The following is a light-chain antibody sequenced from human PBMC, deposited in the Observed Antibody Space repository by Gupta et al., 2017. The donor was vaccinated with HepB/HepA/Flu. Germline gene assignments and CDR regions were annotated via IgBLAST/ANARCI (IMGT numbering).Light chain of an antibody. CDR1: QSVSGTY. Sequence: ELVLTQSPGTLSLSPGERATLSCRASQSVSGTYLAWYQQKPGQAPRLLIYGASSRATGIPDRFSGSGSGTEFTLTISRLDPEDFAVYYCQQYNHSPETFGQGTKVEIK. V-gene: IGKV3-20*01. CDR2: GAS. CDR3: QQYNHSPET. J-gene: IGKJ1*01.